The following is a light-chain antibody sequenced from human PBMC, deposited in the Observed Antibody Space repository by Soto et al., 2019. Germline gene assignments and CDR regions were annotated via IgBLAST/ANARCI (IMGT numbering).Light chain of an antibody. CDR3: QQYGSSHT. J-gene: IGKJ2*01. CDR2: GAS. Sequence: EIVLTQSPGTLSLSPGERATLSCRASQSVSSSYLAWYQQKPGQAPRLLIYGASSRATGIPDRFIGSGSGTDLTLTISRLEPEDFAVYYCQQYGSSHTFGQGTKLEIK. V-gene: IGKV3-20*01. CDR1: QSVSSSY.